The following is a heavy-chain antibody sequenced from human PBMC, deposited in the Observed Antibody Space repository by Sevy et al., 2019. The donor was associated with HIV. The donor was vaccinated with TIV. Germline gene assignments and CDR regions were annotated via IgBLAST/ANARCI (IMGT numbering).Heavy chain of an antibody. CDR3: AKDRVSGTYYTGDFDY. CDR2: ISASTGST. CDR1: GFTFSTYA. D-gene: IGHD3-10*01. V-gene: IGHV3-23*01. J-gene: IGHJ4*02. Sequence: GGSQRLSCAASGFTFSTYAMTWVRQAPGKGLEWVSVISASTGSTYYSDSVKGRFTISRDNSKNTLYLQMNSLRAEDTAVYYCAKDRVSGTYYTGDFDYWGQGTLVTVSS.